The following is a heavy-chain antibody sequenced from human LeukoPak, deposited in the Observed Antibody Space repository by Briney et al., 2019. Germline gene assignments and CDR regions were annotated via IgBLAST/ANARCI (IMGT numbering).Heavy chain of an antibody. J-gene: IGHJ3*01. D-gene: IGHD1-26*01. CDR3: AKDWGGSYYANPFDL. CDR2: SGSGDTS. Sequence: SGSGDTSYFADSVKGRFSISRDNSKNTLYLQMDSLRAEDTALYYCAKDWGGSYYANPFDLWGQGTMVSVSS. V-gene: IGHV3-23*01.